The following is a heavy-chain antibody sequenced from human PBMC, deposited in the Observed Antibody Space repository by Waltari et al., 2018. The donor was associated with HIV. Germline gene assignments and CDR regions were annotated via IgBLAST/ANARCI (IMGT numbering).Heavy chain of an antibody. CDR3: ARGKGYYGMDV. Sequence: QVQLVQSGAEVKKPGSSVRGSCQGSGDTCSSYTINWVRQTRGQGLEWMGRIIPILDLSNSAQKFQDRVTIMADKSTNTAYMDLSSLTSEDTAVYYCARGKGYYGMDVWGQGTTVTVSS. CDR2: IIPILDLS. CDR1: GDTCSSYT. V-gene: IGHV1-69*02. J-gene: IGHJ6*02.